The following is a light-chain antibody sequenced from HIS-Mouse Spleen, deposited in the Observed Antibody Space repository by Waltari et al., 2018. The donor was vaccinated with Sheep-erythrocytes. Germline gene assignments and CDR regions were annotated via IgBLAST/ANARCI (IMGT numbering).Light chain of an antibody. Sequence: EFVLTQSPGTLSLSPGERATLPCRACQSVSSSYLAWYQQKPGQAPRLLIYGASSRATGIPDRFSGSGSGTDFTLTISRLEPEDFAVYYCQQYGSSPTFGQGTKLEIK. CDR3: QQYGSSPT. V-gene: IGKV3-20*01. CDR2: GAS. J-gene: IGKJ2*01. CDR1: QSVSSSY.